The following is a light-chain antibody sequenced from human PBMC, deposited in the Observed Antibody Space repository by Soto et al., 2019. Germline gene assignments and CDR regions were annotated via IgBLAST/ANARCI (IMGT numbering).Light chain of an antibody. CDR3: SPYTTSGTLI. CDR1: SSDVGGYNY. CDR2: DVS. V-gene: IGLV2-14*01. Sequence: QSALTQPASVSGSPGQSITISCTGTSSDVGGYNYVSWYQQHPGKAPKLMIYDVSNRPSGVANRFSGSKSGNTASLTISGLQADDEADYYCSPYTTSGTLIFGGGTKLTVL. J-gene: IGLJ2*01.